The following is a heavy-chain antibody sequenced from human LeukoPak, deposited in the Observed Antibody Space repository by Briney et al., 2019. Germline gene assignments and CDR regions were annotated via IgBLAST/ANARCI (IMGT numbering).Heavy chain of an antibody. D-gene: IGHD3-10*01. V-gene: IGHV1-8*01. J-gene: IGHJ5*02. CDR2: MNPNYGNT. Sequence: ASVKLSCKASGYTFTSYDINWVRQAPGQGLEWMGWMNPNYGNTGYAQKFQGRVTMTRNTSISTAYMELSSLRSEDTAVYYCARGVTPTYYYGSGSHNWFDPWGQGSPVTLSS. CDR1: GYTFTSYD. CDR3: ARGVTPTYYYGSGSHNWFDP.